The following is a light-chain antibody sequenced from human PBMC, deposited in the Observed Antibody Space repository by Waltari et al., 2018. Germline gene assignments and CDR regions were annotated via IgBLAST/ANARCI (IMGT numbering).Light chain of an antibody. V-gene: IGKV3-11*01. CDR1: QSVSSY. J-gene: IGKJ1*01. CDR3: QERSNWPSWT. CDR2: HAS. Sequence: EIVLTQSPATLSLSPGERATLSCRASQSVSSYLAWYQQKPGQAPRRLIYHASNRATGSPARFSGSGSGTDFTLTISSLEPEDFAVYYCQERSNWPSWTFGHGTKVDIK.